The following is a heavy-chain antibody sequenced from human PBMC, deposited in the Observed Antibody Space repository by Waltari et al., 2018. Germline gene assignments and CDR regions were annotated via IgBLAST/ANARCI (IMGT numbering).Heavy chain of an antibody. Sequence: QVQLQESGPGLVKPSETLSLTCTVSGYSISSGYYWGWIRQPPGKGLEWMGSIFHRWSTYYNPSLKSRVTISVDTSKNQFSLKLSSVTAADTAVYYCARDPSRRDGYIDYWGQGTLVTVSS. V-gene: IGHV4-38-2*02. J-gene: IGHJ4*02. CDR1: GYSISSGYY. CDR2: IFHRWST. CDR3: ARDPSRRDGYIDY.